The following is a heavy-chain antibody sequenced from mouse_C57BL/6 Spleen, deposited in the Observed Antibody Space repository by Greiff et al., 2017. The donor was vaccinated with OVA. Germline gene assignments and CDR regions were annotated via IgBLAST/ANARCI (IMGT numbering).Heavy chain of an antibody. CDR3: TRYYCGRSYPFDY. V-gene: IGHV1-69*01. Sequence: QVQLQQPGAELVMPGASVKLSCKASGYTFTSYWMHWVKQRPGQGLEWIGEIDPSDSYTNYNQKFKGKSTLTVDKSSSTAYMQLSSLTSADSAVYYWTRYYCGRSYPFDYWGQGTTLTVSS. CDR2: IDPSDSYT. J-gene: IGHJ2*01. D-gene: IGHD1-1*01. CDR1: GYTFTSYW.